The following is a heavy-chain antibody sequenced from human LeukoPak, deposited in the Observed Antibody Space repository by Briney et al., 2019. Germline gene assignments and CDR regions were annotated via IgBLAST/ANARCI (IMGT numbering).Heavy chain of an antibody. D-gene: IGHD3-22*01. CDR2: ISAYNGDT. CDR3: ARLEYDSSGYYYAWFDP. Sequence: ASVKVSCTASGYTFTNYGISWVRQAPGQGLEWMGWISAYNGDTNYAQMLQGRVTLTTDASTNTAYMELRSLRSDDTAVYYCARLEYDSSGYYYAWFDPWGQGTLVTVSS. CDR1: GYTFTNYG. V-gene: IGHV1-18*01. J-gene: IGHJ5*02.